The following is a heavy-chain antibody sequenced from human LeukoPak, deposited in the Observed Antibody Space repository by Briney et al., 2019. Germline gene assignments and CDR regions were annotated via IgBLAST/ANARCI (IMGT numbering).Heavy chain of an antibody. CDR3: ARHSSGGSYLDWFDP. Sequence: PSETLSLTCTVSGDSINSYYWSWIRQSPGKGLEWIGYIDYSGNTNYNPSLKRRVTISVDTSKNQFSLKLSSVTAADTAVYYCARHSSGGSYLDWFDPWGQGTLVTVSS. CDR2: IDYSGNT. J-gene: IGHJ5*02. V-gene: IGHV4-59*08. D-gene: IGHD2-15*01. CDR1: GDSINSYY.